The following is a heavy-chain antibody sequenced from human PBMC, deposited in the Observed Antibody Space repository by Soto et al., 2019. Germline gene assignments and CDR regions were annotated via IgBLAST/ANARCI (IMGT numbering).Heavy chain of an antibody. Sequence: SVKVSCKASGYTFTSYAMHWVRQAPVQRLEWMGWINAGNGNTKYSQKFQGRVTITRDTSASTAYMELSSLRSEDTAVYYCARDSDSSGYLLDYWGQGTLVTVSS. CDR3: ARDSDSSGYLLDY. V-gene: IGHV1-3*01. J-gene: IGHJ4*02. CDR1: GYTFTSYA. D-gene: IGHD3-22*01. CDR2: INAGNGNT.